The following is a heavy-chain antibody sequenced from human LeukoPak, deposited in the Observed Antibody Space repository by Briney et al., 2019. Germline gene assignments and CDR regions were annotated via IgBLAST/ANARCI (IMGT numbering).Heavy chain of an antibody. J-gene: IGHJ4*02. V-gene: IGHV3-11*01. CDR1: GFIFNDSY. D-gene: IGHD3-22*01. Sequence: GGSLRLSCAASGFIFNDSYMNWIRQAPGKGLEWVSYISPSGIAKNYADSVKGRFTISRDNANNSLYLQMNSLRADDTAVYYCARGDSSACPDYWGQGTLVTVSS. CDR2: ISPSGIAK. CDR3: ARGDSSACPDY.